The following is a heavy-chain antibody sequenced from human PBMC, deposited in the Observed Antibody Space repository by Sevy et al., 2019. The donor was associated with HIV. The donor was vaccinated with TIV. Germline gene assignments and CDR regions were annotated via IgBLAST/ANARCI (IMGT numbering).Heavy chain of an antibody. Sequence: GGSLRLSCAASGFTFNDYAMHWVRQVPGKGLEWVALMWSDGSNKYYADSVKGRFTISRGNSKNTLYLQVNSLRAEDTAVYYCARGGQKDYYGSSGYYPDYWGQGTLVTVSS. CDR1: GFTFNDYA. V-gene: IGHV3-33*01. D-gene: IGHD3-22*01. CDR2: MWSDGSNK. CDR3: ARGGQKDYYGSSGYYPDY. J-gene: IGHJ4*02.